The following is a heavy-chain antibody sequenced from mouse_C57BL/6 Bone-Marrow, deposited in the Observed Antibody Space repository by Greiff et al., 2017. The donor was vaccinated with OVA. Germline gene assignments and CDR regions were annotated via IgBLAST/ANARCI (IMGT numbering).Heavy chain of an antibody. CDR3: ARVFYYGSSYWYFDV. CDR1: GFTFSDYG. D-gene: IGHD1-1*01. J-gene: IGHJ1*03. Sequence: EVKVVESGGGLVQPGGSLKLSCAASGFTFSDYGMAWVRQAPRKGPEWVAFISNLAYSIYYADTVTGRLTISRENAKNTLYLERSSLRSEDTAMYYCARVFYYGSSYWYFDVWGTGTTVTVSS. CDR2: ISNLAYSI. V-gene: IGHV5-15*01.